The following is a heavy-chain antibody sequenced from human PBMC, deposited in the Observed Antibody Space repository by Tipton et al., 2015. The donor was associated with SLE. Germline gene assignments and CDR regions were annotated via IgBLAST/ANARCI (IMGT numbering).Heavy chain of an antibody. CDR2: IYYSGST. V-gene: IGHV4-59*08. CDR3: ARAGEGVFDY. CDR1: GGSISSYY. Sequence: TLSLTCTVSGGSISSYYWSWIRQPPGKGLEWIGYIYYSGSTIHNPSLKSRVTMSVDTSKNQFSLKLSSVTAADTAVYYCARAGEGVFDYWGQGTLVTVSS. D-gene: IGHD3-10*01. J-gene: IGHJ4*02.